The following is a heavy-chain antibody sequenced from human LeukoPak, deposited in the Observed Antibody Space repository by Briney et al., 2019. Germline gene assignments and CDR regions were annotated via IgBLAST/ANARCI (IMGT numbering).Heavy chain of an antibody. CDR2: IRYDGSIK. J-gene: IGHJ4*02. CDR3: AKDGRDYFVSGSHYRGVPALDY. Sequence: PRGSLRLSCAASGITFSRYGMHWVRQAPGKGLEWVTFIRYDGSIKYYADSVKGRFTMSRDNSKNTLFLQMNSLRAEDTAVYYCAKDGRDYFVSGSHYRGVPALDYWGQGTLVTVSS. CDR1: GITFSRYG. D-gene: IGHD3-10*01. V-gene: IGHV3-30*02.